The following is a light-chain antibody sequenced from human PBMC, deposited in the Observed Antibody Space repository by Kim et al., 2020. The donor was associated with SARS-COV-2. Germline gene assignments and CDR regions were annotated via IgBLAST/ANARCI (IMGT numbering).Light chain of an antibody. V-gene: IGLV6-57*03. Sequence: GTTVTISCNRSSGSIASNYVQWYQQRPGSAPTTVIYEDNQRPSGVPDRFSGSIDSSSNSASLTISGLKNEDEADYYCQSYDSSSVVFGGGTQLTVL. CDR1: SGSIASNY. J-gene: IGLJ2*01. CDR2: EDN. CDR3: QSYDSSSVV.